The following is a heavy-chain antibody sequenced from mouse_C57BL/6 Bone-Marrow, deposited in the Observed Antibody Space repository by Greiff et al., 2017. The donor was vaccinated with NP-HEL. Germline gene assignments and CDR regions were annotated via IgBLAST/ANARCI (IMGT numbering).Heavy chain of an antibody. CDR2: IYPGDGDT. V-gene: IGHV1-82*01. Sequence: VQLQQSGPELVKPGASVKISCKASGYAFSSSWMNWVKQRPGKGLEWIGRIYPGDGDTNYNGKFKGKATLTADKSSSTAYMQLSSLTSEDSAVYFCARSAYDYDGPHAMDYWGQGTSVTVSS. CDR1: GYAFSSSW. J-gene: IGHJ4*01. CDR3: ARSAYDYDGPHAMDY. D-gene: IGHD2-4*01.